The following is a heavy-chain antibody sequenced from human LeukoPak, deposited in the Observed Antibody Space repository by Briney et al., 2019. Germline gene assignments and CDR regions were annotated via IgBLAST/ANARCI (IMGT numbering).Heavy chain of an antibody. J-gene: IGHJ6*02. CDR2: ISHDGGNK. CDR3: AKDPSTSKPYYGLDV. Sequence: GGSLRLSCAASGFTFSSYGMHWVRQAPGKGLEWVAVISHDGGNKYYGDSVKGRFTISRDNSKKALYLQMDSLRGEDTAVYYCAKDPSTSKPYYGLDVWGQGTTVTVSS. CDR1: GFTFSSYG. V-gene: IGHV3-30-3*01. D-gene: IGHD2-2*01.